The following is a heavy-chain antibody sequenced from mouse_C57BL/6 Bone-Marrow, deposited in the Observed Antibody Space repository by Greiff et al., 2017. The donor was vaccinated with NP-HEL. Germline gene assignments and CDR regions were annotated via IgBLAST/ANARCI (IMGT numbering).Heavy chain of an antibody. V-gene: IGHV1-47*01. D-gene: IGHD1-1*01. CDR1: GYTFTTYP. CDR3: AITTVVERTYYAMDY. J-gene: IGHJ4*01. CDR2: FHPYNDDT. Sequence: QVQLKQSGAELVKPGASVKMSCKASGYTFTTYPIEWMKQNHGKSLEWIGNFHPYNDDTKYNEKFKGKATLTVEKSSSTVYLELSRLTSDDSAVYYCAITTVVERTYYAMDYWGQGTSVTVSS.